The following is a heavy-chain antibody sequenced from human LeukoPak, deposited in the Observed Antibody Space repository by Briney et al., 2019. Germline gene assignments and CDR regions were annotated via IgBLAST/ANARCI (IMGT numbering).Heavy chain of an antibody. CDR3: ARDRALGYFDL. V-gene: IGHV3-30*04. CDR1: RFTITNYA. CDR2: VSFDGSDK. Sequence: GGSLRLSCAASRFTITNYAIHWVRQAPGKGLDWVAVVSFDGSDKYYTDSVRGRFIISRDNSKNTLYLQMNSLTPEDTAVYYCARDRALGYFDLWGRGTLDTVSS. J-gene: IGHJ2*01. D-gene: IGHD3-10*01.